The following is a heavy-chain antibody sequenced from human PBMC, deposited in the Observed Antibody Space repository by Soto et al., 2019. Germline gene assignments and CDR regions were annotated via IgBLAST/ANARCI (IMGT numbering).Heavy chain of an antibody. Sequence: PSETLSLTCTVSGGSISGSDYYWSWIRQPPGKGLEWIGYIYNTGITDYNPSLKSRVTISVDTSKNQFSLKLNSVTAADTAVYYCARDLYGIFDYWGQGTLVTVSS. CDR3: ARDLYGIFDY. V-gene: IGHV4-30-4*01. CDR2: IYNTGIT. CDR1: GGSISGSDYY. D-gene: IGHD2-8*01. J-gene: IGHJ4*02.